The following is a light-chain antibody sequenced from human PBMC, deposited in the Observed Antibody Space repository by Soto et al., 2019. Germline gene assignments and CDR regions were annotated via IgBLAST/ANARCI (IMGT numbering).Light chain of an antibody. J-gene: IGKJ5*01. CDR3: QQYNSYVAIT. CDR1: QSISSW. CDR2: DAS. V-gene: IGKV1-5*01. Sequence: DIQMTQSPSTLSASVGDRVTITCRASQSISSWLAWYQQKPGKAPKLLIYDASSLESGVPSRFSGRGSGNEFPLTISRLQPDDFATYYCQQYNSYVAITFGQGTRLEIK.